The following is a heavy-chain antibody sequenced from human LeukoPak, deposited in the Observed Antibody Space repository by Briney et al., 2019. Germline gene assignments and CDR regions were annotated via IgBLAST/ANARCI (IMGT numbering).Heavy chain of an antibody. V-gene: IGHV4-34*01. CDR1: GGSFSGCY. D-gene: IGHD2-2*01. Sequence: SETLSLTCAVYGGSFSGCYWSWIRQPPGRGLEWIGEINHSGSTNYNPSLKSRVTISVDTSKNQFSLKLSSVTAADTAVYYCARGATVPVVVVPAASNWFDPWGQGTLVTVSS. J-gene: IGHJ5*02. CDR2: INHSGST. CDR3: ARGATVPVVVVPAASNWFDP.